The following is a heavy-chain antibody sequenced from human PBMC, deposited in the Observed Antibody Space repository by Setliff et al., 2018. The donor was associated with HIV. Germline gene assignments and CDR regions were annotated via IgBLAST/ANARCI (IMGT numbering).Heavy chain of an antibody. CDR2: IYYSGST. J-gene: IGHJ4*02. CDR3: ARGHYNFWSGYYTWYYFDY. CDR1: GGSISSAYYY. V-gene: IGHV4-39*01. Sequence: SETLSLTCTVSGGSISSAYYYWGWIRQPPGKGLEWIGNIYYSGSTYYNPSLKSRVIISVDTSKNQFSLKLSSVTAADTAVYYCARGHYNFWSGYYTWYYFDYWGQGTLVTVSS. D-gene: IGHD3-3*01.